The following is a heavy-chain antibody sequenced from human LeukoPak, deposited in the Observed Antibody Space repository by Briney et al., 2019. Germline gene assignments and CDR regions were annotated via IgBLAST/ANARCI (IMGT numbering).Heavy chain of an antibody. CDR3: ATAGYCSSTSCPYYYYYGMNV. CDR1: GDTLTELS. CDR2: FDPEDGET. J-gene: IGHJ6*04. D-gene: IGHD2-2*01. V-gene: IGHV1-24*01. Sequence: ASVKVSCKVSGDTLTELSMHWVRQAPGKGLEWMGGFDPEDGETIYAQKFQGRVTMTEDTSTDTAYMELSSLRSEDTAVYYCATAGYCSSTSCPYYYYYGMNVWGKGTTVTVSS.